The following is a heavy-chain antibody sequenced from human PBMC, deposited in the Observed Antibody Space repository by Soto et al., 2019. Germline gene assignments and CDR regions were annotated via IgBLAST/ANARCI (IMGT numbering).Heavy chain of an antibody. V-gene: IGHV4-59*01. CDR3: ARVLYCSSTSCYEASGGGTNNWFDP. D-gene: IGHD2-2*01. CDR1: GGSISSYY. Sequence: SETLSLTCTVSGGSISSYYWSWIRQPPGKGLEWIGYIYYSGSTNYNPSLKSRVTISVDTSKNQFSLKLSSVTAADTAVYYCARVLYCSSTSCYEASGGGTNNWFDPWGQGTLVTVSS. CDR2: IYYSGST. J-gene: IGHJ5*02.